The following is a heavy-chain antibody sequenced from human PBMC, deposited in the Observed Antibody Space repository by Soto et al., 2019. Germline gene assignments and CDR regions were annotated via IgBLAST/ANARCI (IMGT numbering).Heavy chain of an antibody. CDR1: GYTFTSYY. Sequence: TSVKVSCKASGYTFTSYYMHWVRQAPGQGLEWMGIINPSGGSTSYAQKFQGRVTMTRNTSISTAYMELSSLRSEDTAVYYCARGWEGVVVVAAANYYYYMDVWGKGTTVTVSS. J-gene: IGHJ6*03. D-gene: IGHD2-15*01. CDR2: INPSGGST. CDR3: ARGWEGVVVVAAANYYYYMDV. V-gene: IGHV1-46*01.